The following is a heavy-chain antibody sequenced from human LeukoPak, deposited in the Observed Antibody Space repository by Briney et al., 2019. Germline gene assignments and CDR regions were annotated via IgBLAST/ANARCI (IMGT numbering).Heavy chain of an antibody. CDR1: GDSVSSNSAA. D-gene: IGHD3-3*01. V-gene: IGHV6-1*01. CDR3: ARAKRSGYREFGGFDY. J-gene: IGHJ4*02. CDR2: TYYRSKWYN. Sequence: SQTLSLTCAISGDSVSSNSAAWSWIRQSPSRGLEWLGRTYYRSKWYNDYAVSVKSRITINPDTSKNQFCLQLNSVTPEDTAVYYCARAKRSGYREFGGFDYWGQGTLVTVSS.